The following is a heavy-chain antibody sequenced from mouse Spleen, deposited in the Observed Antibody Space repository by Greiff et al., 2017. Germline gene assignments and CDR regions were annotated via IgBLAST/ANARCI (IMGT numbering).Heavy chain of an antibody. V-gene: IGHV5-12-1*01. CDR3: ARHPYGNYDWYFDV. CDR1: GFAFSSYD. D-gene: IGHD2-10*02. J-gene: IGHJ1*01. Sequence: EVQLAESGGGLVKPGGSLKLSCAASGFAFSSYDMSWVRQTPEKRLEWVAYISSGGGSTYYPDTVKGRFTISRDNAKNTLYLQMSSLKSEDTAMYYCARHPYGNYDWYFDVWGAGTTVTVSS. CDR2: ISSGGGST.